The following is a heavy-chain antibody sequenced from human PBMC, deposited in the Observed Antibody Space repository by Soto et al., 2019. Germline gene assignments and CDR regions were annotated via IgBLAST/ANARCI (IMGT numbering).Heavy chain of an antibody. D-gene: IGHD4-17*01. Sequence: EVQLVESGGGLVKPGGSLRLSCAASGFTFSNAWMSWVRQAPGKGLEWVGRIKSKTDGGTTDYAAPVKGRFTISRDDSKNTLYLQMNSLKTEDTAVYYCTTEWVTVTFYYYGMDVWGQGTTVTVSS. CDR1: GFTFSNAW. J-gene: IGHJ6*02. V-gene: IGHV3-15*01. CDR2: IKSKTDGGTT. CDR3: TTEWVTVTFYYYGMDV.